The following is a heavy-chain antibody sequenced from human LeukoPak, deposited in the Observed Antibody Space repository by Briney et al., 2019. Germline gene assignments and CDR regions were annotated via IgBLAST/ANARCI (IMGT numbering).Heavy chain of an antibody. Sequence: GGSLRLSCAASGFTFSTYGMHWVRQAPGKGLEWVAVISYDGSNKYYADSVKGRFTISRDNSKNTLYLQMNSLRAEDTAVYYCARGESSSDKFYYFDYWGQGTLVTVSS. CDR3: ARGESSSDKFYYFDY. J-gene: IGHJ4*02. CDR1: GFTFSTYG. D-gene: IGHD6-6*01. CDR2: ISYDGSNK. V-gene: IGHV3-30*03.